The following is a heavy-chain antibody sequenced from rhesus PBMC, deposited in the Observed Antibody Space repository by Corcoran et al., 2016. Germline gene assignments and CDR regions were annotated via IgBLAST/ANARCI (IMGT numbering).Heavy chain of an antibody. Sequence: EVQLVQSGAEVKKPGASVKISCKASGYTFTDYYLHWVRQAPGKGLELMGRVDPEDGEAIQAKTYQDRVTITADTATDTAYMELSSLRSEDTAVYYCATSYCTGSGCYDDGGFDYWGQGVLVTVSS. D-gene: IGHD2-21*01. CDR1: GYTFTDYY. V-gene: IGHV1-111*02. J-gene: IGHJ4*01. CDR2: VDPEDGEA. CDR3: ATSYCTGSGCYDDGGFDY.